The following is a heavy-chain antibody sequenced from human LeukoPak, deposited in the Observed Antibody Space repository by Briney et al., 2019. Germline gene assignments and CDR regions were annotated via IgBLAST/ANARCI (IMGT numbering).Heavy chain of an antibody. CDR2: MSSSGGKT. Sequence: GGSLRLSCSASGFTFSSYAMHWVRQAPGKGLEYVSAMSSSGGKTYYADSMKGRVIISRDNSKNTLYLQLRSLTAEDTAVYFCVKGAESYCDSRSDYWGQGTLVTVSS. J-gene: IGHJ4*02. V-gene: IGHV3-64D*09. CDR3: VKGAESYCDSRSDY. D-gene: IGHD3-22*01. CDR1: GFTFSSYA.